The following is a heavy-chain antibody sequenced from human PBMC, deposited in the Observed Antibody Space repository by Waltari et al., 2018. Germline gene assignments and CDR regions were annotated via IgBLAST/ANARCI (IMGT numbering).Heavy chain of an antibody. CDR3: ARGHRNKQRLSSPFDY. D-gene: IGHD6-19*01. V-gene: IGHV4-39*07. Sequence: QLQLQESGPGLVKPSETLSLTCTVPGGSISSSSYYWGWIRQPPGTGVEWIWSVYDIGSTNHNPSLRGRVTVSVDTSKNQFSLKLGSVTAADTAVYDCARGHRNKQRLSSPFDYWGQGTLVTVSS. CDR2: VYDIGST. CDR1: GGSISSSSYY. J-gene: IGHJ4*02.